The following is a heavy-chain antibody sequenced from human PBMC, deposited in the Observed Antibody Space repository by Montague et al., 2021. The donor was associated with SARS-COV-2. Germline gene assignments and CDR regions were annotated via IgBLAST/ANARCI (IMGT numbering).Heavy chain of an antibody. J-gene: IGHJ4*02. D-gene: IGHD5-12*01. CDR1: GDSVSSKSAA. CDR2: TYYRPKWHS. Sequence: CAISGDSVSSKSAAWNWIRQSPSRGPEWLGRTYYRPKWHSDYAVXVKSRITINPDPSKNQFSLQLNSVTPEDTAVYYCARDSGYDYGYFDYWGQGTLVTVSS. CDR3: ARDSGYDYGYFDY. V-gene: IGHV6-1*01.